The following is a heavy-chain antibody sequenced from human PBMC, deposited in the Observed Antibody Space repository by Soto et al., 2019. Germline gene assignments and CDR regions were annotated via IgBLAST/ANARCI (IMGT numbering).Heavy chain of an antibody. D-gene: IGHD6-19*01. V-gene: IGHV4-39*01. CDR1: DGSISSSSYY. Sequence: PSETLSLTCTVSDGSISSSSYYWGWIRQPPGKGLEWIGSIYYSGSTYYNPSLKSRVTISVDTSKNQFSLKVSSVTAADAAVYYCARRVAVAGHYFDYWGQGTPVTVSS. CDR3: ARRVAVAGHYFDY. CDR2: IYYSGST. J-gene: IGHJ4*02.